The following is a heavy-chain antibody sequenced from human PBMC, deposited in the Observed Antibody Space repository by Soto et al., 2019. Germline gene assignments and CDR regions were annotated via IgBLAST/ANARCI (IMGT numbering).Heavy chain of an antibody. CDR3: AKAPSASSPFDY. V-gene: IGHV1-24*01. Sequence: GASVKLSCKVSGYTLTELSMHWVRQDPGKGLEWMGGFDPEDGETIYAQKFQGRVTITADKSTSTAYLELSSLRSEDTAIYYCAKAPSASSPFDYRGQGTLVTVFS. CDR1: GYTLTELS. CDR2: FDPEDGET. J-gene: IGHJ4*02. D-gene: IGHD1-26*01.